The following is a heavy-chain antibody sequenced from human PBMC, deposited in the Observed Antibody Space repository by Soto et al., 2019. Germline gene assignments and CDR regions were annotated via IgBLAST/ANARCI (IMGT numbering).Heavy chain of an antibody. V-gene: IGHV3-23*01. CDR1: GFTFSSYA. CDR2: IGESGTPT. CDR3: ARYMPRLRYYCIDV. Sequence: SGGSLRLSCAASGFTFSSYAMKWVRQAPGKGLEWVSLIGESGTPTYYADSVKGRFTISRDNSGNTLFLEMYSLRAEDTAVYYCARYMPRLRYYCIDVWGQAPTVTVSS. D-gene: IGHD5-18*01. J-gene: IGHJ6*02.